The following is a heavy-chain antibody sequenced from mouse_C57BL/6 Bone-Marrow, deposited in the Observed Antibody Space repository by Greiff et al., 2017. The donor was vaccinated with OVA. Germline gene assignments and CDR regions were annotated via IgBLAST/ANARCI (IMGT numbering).Heavy chain of an antibody. CDR3: ARDSGPWFAY. D-gene: IGHD1-3*01. V-gene: IGHV1-69*01. CDR2: IDPSDSYT. CDR1: GYTFTSYW. Sequence: QVQLQQPGAELVMPGASVKLSCKASGYTFTSYWMHWVKQRPGQGLEWIGEIDPSDSYTNYNQKFKGKSTLTVDKSSSTAYMQLSSLTSEDSAVYYYARDSGPWFAYWGQGTLVTVSA. J-gene: IGHJ3*01.